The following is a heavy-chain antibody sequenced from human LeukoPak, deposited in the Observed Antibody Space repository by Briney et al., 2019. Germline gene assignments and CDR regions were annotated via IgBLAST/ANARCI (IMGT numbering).Heavy chain of an antibody. J-gene: IGHJ4*02. CDR2: IDSGGST. D-gene: IGHD6-19*01. Sequence: GESLRLSCAASGFTVNSNYMNWVRQAPGKGLEWVSVIDSGGSTYYADSVKGRFTISRDNSKNTLYLQMNSLRAEDTAVYYCARGIRLDFDYWGQGALVTVSS. V-gene: IGHV3-53*01. CDR3: ARGIRLDFDY. CDR1: GFTVNSNY.